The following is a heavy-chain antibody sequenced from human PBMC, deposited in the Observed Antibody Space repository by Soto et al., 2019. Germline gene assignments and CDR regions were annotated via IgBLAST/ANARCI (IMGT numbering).Heavy chain of an antibody. CDR2: ISDSGATT. CDR3: AKEDTSSGSLDY. V-gene: IGHV3-23*01. D-gene: IGHD6-19*01. J-gene: IGHJ4*02. Sequence: GGSLRLSCAASGFPFGENAMSWVRQAPGKGLEWVSGISDSGATTYYADSVRGRFTISRDDSKNTLYLQMKSLRAEDSASYYCAKEDTSSGSLDYWGQGALVTVSS. CDR1: GFPFGENA.